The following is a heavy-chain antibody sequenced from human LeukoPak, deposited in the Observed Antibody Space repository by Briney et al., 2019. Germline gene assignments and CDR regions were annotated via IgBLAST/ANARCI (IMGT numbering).Heavy chain of an antibody. D-gene: IGHD1-26*01. CDR2: ISTSGSTI. CDR3: ARDEGELLTPTFDY. CDR1: GFTFSTYE. J-gene: IGHJ4*02. V-gene: IGHV3-48*03. Sequence: PGGSLRLSCAASGFTFSTYEMNWVRQAPGKGLEWVSYISTSGSTIYYADSVKGRFTISRDNAKNSLYLQMNSLRAEDTAVYYCARDEGELLTPTFDYWGQGTLVTVSS.